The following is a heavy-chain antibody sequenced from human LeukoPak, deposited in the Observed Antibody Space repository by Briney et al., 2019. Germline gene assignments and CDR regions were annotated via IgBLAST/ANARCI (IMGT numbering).Heavy chain of an antibody. D-gene: IGHD6-6*01. CDR1: GGSFSGYY. CDR3: AREGRYSSSSLGV. V-gene: IGHV4-34*01. J-gene: IGHJ4*02. CDR2: INHSGST. Sequence: SETLSLTCAVYGGSFSGYYWSWIRQPPGKGLEWIGEINHSGSTNYNPSLKSRVTISVDTSKNQFSLKLSSVTAADTAVYYCAREGRYSSSSLGVWGQGTLVTVSS.